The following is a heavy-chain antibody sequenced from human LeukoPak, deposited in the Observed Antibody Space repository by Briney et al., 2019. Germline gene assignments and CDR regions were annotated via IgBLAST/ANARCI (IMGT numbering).Heavy chain of an antibody. CDR2: IYYSGST. V-gene: IGHV4-31*03. Sequence: SETLSLTCTVSGGSISSGGYYWSWIRQHPGKGLEWIGYIYYSGSTYYNPSLKSRATISVDTSKNQFSLKLSSVTAADTAVYYCARERYFDWLIDYWGQGTLVTVSS. CDR3: ARERYFDWLIDY. J-gene: IGHJ4*02. CDR1: GGSISSGGYY. D-gene: IGHD3-9*01.